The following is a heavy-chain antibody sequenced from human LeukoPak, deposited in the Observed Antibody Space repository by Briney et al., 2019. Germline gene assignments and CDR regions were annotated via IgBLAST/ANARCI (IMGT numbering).Heavy chain of an antibody. Sequence: RSQTLSLTCAISGDSVSSNSAAWNWIRQSPSRGLEWLGRTYYRSKWYSDYAVSVNGRITINPDTSKNQFYLQLNSVTPEDTAMYYCARYTSTWYLDYWAREPWSPSPQ. J-gene: IGHJ4*02. V-gene: IGHV6-1*01. D-gene: IGHD6-13*01. CDR2: TYYRSKWYS. CDR1: GDSVSSNSAA. CDR3: ARYTSTWYLDY.